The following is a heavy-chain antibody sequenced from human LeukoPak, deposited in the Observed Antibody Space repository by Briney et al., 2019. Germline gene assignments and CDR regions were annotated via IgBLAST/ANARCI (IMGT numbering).Heavy chain of an antibody. CDR3: SREPRPRGGWFVSD. CDR1: GYRFTDYY. Sequence: ASVKVSCKASGYRFTDYYMHWVRQAPGQGLEWMGWINPNSGGTNYAQKFQGRVTMTRDTSINTASMELSGLKSDDTAVYYCSREPRPRGGWFVSDWGQGTLVTVSS. J-gene: IGHJ4*02. V-gene: IGHV1-2*02. D-gene: IGHD6-19*01. CDR2: INPNSGGT.